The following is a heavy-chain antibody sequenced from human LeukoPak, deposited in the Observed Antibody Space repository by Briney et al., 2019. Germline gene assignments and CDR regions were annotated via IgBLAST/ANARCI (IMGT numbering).Heavy chain of an antibody. D-gene: IGHD3-10*01. J-gene: IGHJ4*02. CDR1: GFTFSSYA. CDR3: ADFGSGSYCFDY. V-gene: IGHV3-30-3*01. Sequence: GGSLRLSCAASGFTFSSYAMHWVRQAPGKGLEWVAVISYDGSNKYYADSVKGRFTISRDNSKNTLYLQMDSLRAEDTAIYYCADFGSGSYCFDYWGQGTLVTVSS. CDR2: ISYDGSNK.